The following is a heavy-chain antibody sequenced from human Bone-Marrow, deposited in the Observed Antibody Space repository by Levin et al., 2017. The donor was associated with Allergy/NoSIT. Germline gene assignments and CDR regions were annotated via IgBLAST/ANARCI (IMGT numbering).Heavy chain of an antibody. CDR2: ISYTGSA. J-gene: IGHJ4*02. D-gene: IGHD2-21*01. V-gene: IGHV4-38-2*02. CDR3: ARDLLRSNPHRPTFDD. Sequence: SETLSLTCTVSGDSINNRYYWGWIRQSPGKGLEWIGSISYTGSAYYNPSLKTRVTISIDTSQNQFSLRLRSVTAADTAVYYCARDLLRSNPHRPTFDDWGQGSLVTVSS. CDR1: GDSINNRYY.